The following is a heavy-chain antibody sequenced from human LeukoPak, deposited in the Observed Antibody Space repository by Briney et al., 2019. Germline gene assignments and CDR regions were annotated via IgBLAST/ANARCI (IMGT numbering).Heavy chain of an antibody. CDR2: INQDGSEK. Sequence: GGSLRLSCAGYGFTFSNFWMNWVRQAPGKGLEWVANINQDGSEKYYADSVKGRFTLSRDNAENSVYLQMNNLRAEDTAVYYCARGGFVFDIWGQGTVVTVSS. CDR3: ARGGFVFDI. CDR1: GFTFSNFW. D-gene: IGHD3-10*01. V-gene: IGHV3-7*01. J-gene: IGHJ3*02.